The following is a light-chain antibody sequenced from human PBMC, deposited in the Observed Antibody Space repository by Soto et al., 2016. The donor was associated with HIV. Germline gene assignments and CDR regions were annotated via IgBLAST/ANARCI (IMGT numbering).Light chain of an antibody. CDR2: QDS. V-gene: IGLV3-1*01. CDR3: QAWDSNTHVV. CDR1: KLGDKY. Sequence: SHELTQPPSVSVSPGQTASIPCSGDKLGDKYTCWYQQKPGQSPVLVIYQDSRRPSGIPERFSGSNSGNTATLTISGTQAMDEADYYCQAWDSNTHVVFGGRDQTDRR. J-gene: IGLJ2*01.